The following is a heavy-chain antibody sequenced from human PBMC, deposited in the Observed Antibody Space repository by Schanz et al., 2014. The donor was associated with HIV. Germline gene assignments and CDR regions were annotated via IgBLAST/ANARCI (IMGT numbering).Heavy chain of an antibody. V-gene: IGHV4-31*03. CDR1: GDSISGGGHY. D-gene: IGHD2-2*01. Sequence: QLQLQESGPGLVKPSETLSLTCTVSGDSISGGGHYWSWIRQHPAKGLEWIGYMYYSGSTYYNPSLKSRVTISVDTSKNQFSLKLSSVTAADTAVYYCARDLGYCSSTSCSNYGMDVWGQGTTVTVSS. CDR2: MYYSGST. CDR3: ARDLGYCSSTSCSNYGMDV. J-gene: IGHJ6*02.